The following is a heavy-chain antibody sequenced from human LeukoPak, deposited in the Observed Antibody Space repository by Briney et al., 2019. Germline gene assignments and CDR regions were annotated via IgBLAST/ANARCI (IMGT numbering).Heavy chain of an antibody. CDR3: ARDSSGYQ. D-gene: IGHD3-22*01. Sequence: HPGGSLRLSCAAAGFTFSTYWMSWVRQAPGKGLEWVANIKEDGSEKYCGDSVKGRFTISRDNAKNSLYLEMNSLRVEDTAVYYCARDSSGYQWGQGTLVTVSS. J-gene: IGHJ4*02. V-gene: IGHV3-7*01. CDR2: IKEDGSEK. CDR1: GFTFSTYW.